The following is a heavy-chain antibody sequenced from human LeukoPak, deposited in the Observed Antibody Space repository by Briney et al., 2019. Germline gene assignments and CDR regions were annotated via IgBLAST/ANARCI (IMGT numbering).Heavy chain of an antibody. J-gene: IGHJ4*02. D-gene: IGHD1-26*01. V-gene: IGHV3-30*02. Sequence: GGSLRLSCAASGFTFSSYGMHWVRQAPGKGLEWVAFIRYDGSNKYYADSVKGRFTISRDNSKNTLYLQMNSLRAEDTAVYYCAKGIGAALSVWDAEIDYWGQGTLVTVSS. CDR2: IRYDGSNK. CDR1: GFTFSSYG. CDR3: AKGIGAALSVWDAEIDY.